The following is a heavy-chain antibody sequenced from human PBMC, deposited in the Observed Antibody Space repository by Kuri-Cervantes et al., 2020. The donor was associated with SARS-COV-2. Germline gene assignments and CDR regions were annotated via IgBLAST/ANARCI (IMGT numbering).Heavy chain of an antibody. CDR2: IYHSGST. CDR3: ARADYYYGMDV. Sequence: GSLRLSCTVSGYSISSGYYWGWIRQPPGKGLEWIGSIYHSGSTYYNPSLKSRVTISVDTSKNQFSLKLSSVTAADTAVYYCARADYYYGMDVWGQGTTVTVSS. J-gene: IGHJ6*02. V-gene: IGHV4-38-2*02. CDR1: GYSISSGYY.